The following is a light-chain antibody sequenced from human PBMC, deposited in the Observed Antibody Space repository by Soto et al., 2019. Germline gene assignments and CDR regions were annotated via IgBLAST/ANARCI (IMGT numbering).Light chain of an antibody. CDR3: SSYTTSSTVI. V-gene: IGLV2-14*01. CDR2: EVT. Sequence: HSALTQPASVSGSPGQSITISCTGTSSDFGGYNYVSWYQQHPGKAPKLIIFEVTNRPSGVSNRFSASKSGNTASLTISGLQAEDESDYFCSSYTTSSTVIFGGGTKLTVL. CDR1: SSDFGGYNY. J-gene: IGLJ2*01.